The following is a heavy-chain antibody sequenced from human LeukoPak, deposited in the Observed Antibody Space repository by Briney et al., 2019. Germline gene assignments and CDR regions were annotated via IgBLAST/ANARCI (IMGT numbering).Heavy chain of an antibody. Sequence: KAGGSLRLSCAASGFTFSSYSMNWVRQAPGKGLEWVSSISSSSSYIYYADSVKGRFTISRDNSKNTLYLQMNSLRAEDTAVYYCAKWWDGHSSSWYGDYWGQGTLVTVSS. CDR1: GFTFSSYS. J-gene: IGHJ4*02. D-gene: IGHD6-13*01. CDR3: AKWWDGHSSSWYGDY. CDR2: ISSSSSYI. V-gene: IGHV3-21*04.